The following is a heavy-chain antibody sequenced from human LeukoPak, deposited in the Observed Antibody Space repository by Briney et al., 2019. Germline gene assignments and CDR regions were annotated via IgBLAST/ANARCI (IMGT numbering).Heavy chain of an antibody. CDR3: ARRGSSWYGYPFDY. V-gene: IGHV4-61*02. CDR1: GGSISSGSYY. Sequence: SETLSLTCTVSGGSISSGSYYWSWIRQPAGKGLEWIGRIYTSGSTNYNPSLKSRVTISVDTSKNQFSLKLSSVTAADTAVYYCARRGSSWYGYPFDYWGQGTLVTVSS. D-gene: IGHD6-13*01. J-gene: IGHJ4*02. CDR2: IYTSGST.